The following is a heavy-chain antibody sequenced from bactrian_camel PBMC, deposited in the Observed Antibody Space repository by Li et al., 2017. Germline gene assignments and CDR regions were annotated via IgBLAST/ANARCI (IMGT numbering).Heavy chain of an antibody. CDR2: IFPGGRWA. D-gene: IGHD1*01. J-gene: IGHJ4*01. V-gene: IGHV3S54*01. CDR3: AADQYAFNLGNAYRY. Sequence: HVQLVESGGGSVQSGGSLRLSCVVSGSAYSNMCMAWFRQAPGKEREGVASIFPGGRWAVYIDSVQGRFTISRDNAENTLYLQMNSLKPEDAAMYYCAADQYAFNLGNAYRYWGQGTQVTVS. CDR1: GSAYSNMC.